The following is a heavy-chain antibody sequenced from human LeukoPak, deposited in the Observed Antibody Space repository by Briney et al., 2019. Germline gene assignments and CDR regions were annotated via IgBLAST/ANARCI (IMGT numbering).Heavy chain of an antibody. CDR2: ITLTGSRT. D-gene: IGHD1-1*01. Sequence: PGGSLRLSCAASGFTFSSYAMSWVRQAPGKGLEWVATITLTGSRTYFPDSVKGRLTLSRDNSKSMLYLQMNSLRAEDTALYYCAKGKAEAYPYNFDNWGQGILVTVSS. CDR3: AKGKAEAYPYNFDN. V-gene: IGHV3-23*01. CDR1: GFTFSSYA. J-gene: IGHJ4*02.